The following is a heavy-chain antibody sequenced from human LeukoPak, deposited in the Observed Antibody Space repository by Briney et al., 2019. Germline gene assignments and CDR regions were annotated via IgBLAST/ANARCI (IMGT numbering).Heavy chain of an antibody. CDR3: ARGRSSGYYYDY. CDR2: ISGGGSVM. Sequence: GGSLRLSCAASGFTFSDYYMTWIRQAPGKGLEWVSYISGGGSVMSYADSVKGRFTVSRDNAKNSLFLQMNSLRAEDTAVYYCARGRSSGYYYDYWGQGTLVTVSS. CDR1: GFTFSDYY. J-gene: IGHJ4*02. D-gene: IGHD3-22*01. V-gene: IGHV3-11*04.